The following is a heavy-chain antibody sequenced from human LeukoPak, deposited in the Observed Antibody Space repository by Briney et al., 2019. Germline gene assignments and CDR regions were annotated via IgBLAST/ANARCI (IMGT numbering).Heavy chain of an antibody. CDR3: ARRIAAAGPIDY. D-gene: IGHD6-13*01. J-gene: IGHJ4*02. CDR1: GYTFTSYY. CDR2: INPSGGST. V-gene: IGHV1-46*01. Sequence: GASVKVSCKASGYTFTSYYMHWVRQAPGQGLEWMGIINPSGGSTSYAQKFQGRVTMTRDMSTSTVYMELSSLRSEDTAVYYCARRIAAAGPIDYWGQGTLVTVSS.